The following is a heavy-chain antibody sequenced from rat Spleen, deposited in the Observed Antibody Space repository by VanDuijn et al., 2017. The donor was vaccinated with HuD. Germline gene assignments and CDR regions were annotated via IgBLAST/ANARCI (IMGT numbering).Heavy chain of an antibody. J-gene: IGHJ4*01. D-gene: IGHD1-5*01. CDR3: ARHDDNIGTTLYVMDA. CDR2: ISPSGGST. Sequence: EVQLVESGGGLVQPGRSLKLSCVASGFTFNNYWMTWIRQAPTKGLEWVASISPSGGSTYYRDSVKGRFTISRDNARSTLYLQMNSLRSEDTATYYCARHDDNIGTTLYVMDAWGQGVMVTVSS. CDR1: GFTFNNYW. V-gene: IGHV5-31*01.